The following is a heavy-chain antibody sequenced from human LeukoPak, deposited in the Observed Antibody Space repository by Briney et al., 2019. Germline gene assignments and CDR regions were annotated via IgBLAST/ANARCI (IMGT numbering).Heavy chain of an antibody. D-gene: IGHD3-10*01. Sequence: GGSLRLSCAASGFAVSSNHMNWVRQAPGKGLEWVSVIFNGGSTYYADSVKGRFTISRDNSKNALYLQMNSLRAEDTAVYYCARDGESGSGSFDYWGQGTLVTVSS. CDR2: IFNGGST. V-gene: IGHV3-53*01. CDR3: ARDGESGSGSFDY. J-gene: IGHJ4*02. CDR1: GFAVSSNH.